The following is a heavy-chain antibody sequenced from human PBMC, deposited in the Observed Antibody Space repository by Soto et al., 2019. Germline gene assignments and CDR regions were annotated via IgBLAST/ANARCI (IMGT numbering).Heavy chain of an antibody. Sequence: GASVKVSCKASGGTFSSYAISWVRQAPGQGLEWMGGIIPIFGTANYAQKFQGRVTITADESTSTAYMELSSLRSEDTAVYYCARGGSTMVRGVILQTHNWFDPWGHGTLVTVSS. CDR1: GGTFSSYA. CDR2: IIPIFGTA. CDR3: ARGGSTMVRGVILQTHNWFDP. J-gene: IGHJ5*02. V-gene: IGHV1-69*13. D-gene: IGHD3-10*01.